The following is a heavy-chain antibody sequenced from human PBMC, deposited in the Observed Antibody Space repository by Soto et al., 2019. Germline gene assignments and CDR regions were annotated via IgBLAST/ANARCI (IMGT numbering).Heavy chain of an antibody. CDR2: ISSSSTTI. Sequence: GGSLRLSCAASGFTFSSYGMNWVRQAPGKGLEWVSYISSSSTTIYYADSVEGRFTIFRDNAKNSLYLQLNSLRDEDTAVYYCARSPYYYDSSNYYGYWGQGTLVTVSS. CDR1: GFTFSSYG. D-gene: IGHD3-22*01. V-gene: IGHV3-48*02. J-gene: IGHJ4*02. CDR3: ARSPYYYDSSNYYGY.